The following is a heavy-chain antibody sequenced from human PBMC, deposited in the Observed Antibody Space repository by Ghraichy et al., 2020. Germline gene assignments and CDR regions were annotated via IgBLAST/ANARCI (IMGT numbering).Heavy chain of an antibody. CDR2: IIPIFGTA. CDR1: GAPFCTPA. CDR3: ARAGEQLTYNWFDP. J-gene: IGHJ5*02. V-gene: IGHV1-69*06. Sequence: SVKVSCKISGAPFCTPATSWVLVSPVQRLEWMGGIIPIFGTANYAQKFQGRVTITADKSTSTAYMELSSLRSEDTAVYYCARAGEQLTYNWFDPWGQGTLV. D-gene: IGHD6-6*01.